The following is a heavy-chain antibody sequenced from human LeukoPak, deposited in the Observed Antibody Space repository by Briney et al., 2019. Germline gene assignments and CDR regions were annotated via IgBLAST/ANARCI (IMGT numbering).Heavy chain of an antibody. CDR1: GFTFTNYH. CDR3: AKDGDYSSGFSYYYYIDV. Sequence: PGGSLRLSCVASGFTFTNYHMNWVRQAPGKGLEWVSSITSGSGSIYYADSVKGRFTISRDNAKNSLYLQMNGLRAEDTAVYYCAKDGDYSSGFSYYYYIDVWGKGTTVTVSS. V-gene: IGHV3-48*01. CDR2: ITSGSGSI. J-gene: IGHJ6*03. D-gene: IGHD4-11*01.